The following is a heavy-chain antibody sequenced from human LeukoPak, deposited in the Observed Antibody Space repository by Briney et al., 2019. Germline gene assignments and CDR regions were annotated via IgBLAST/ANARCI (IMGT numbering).Heavy chain of an antibody. D-gene: IGHD4-11*01. Sequence: GGSLRLSCAASGFTLDDYGMTWVRQAPGKGLEFVSGINWNGGNTGYADSVKGRFTISRDNAQNSLYLQMNRLRAEDTALYYCARVASNYDFDYWGQGTLVSVSS. J-gene: IGHJ4*02. CDR3: ARVASNYDFDY. CDR1: GFTLDDYG. V-gene: IGHV3-20*04. CDR2: INWNGGNT.